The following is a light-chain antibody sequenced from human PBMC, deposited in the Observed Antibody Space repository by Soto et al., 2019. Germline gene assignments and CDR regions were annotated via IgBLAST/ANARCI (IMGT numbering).Light chain of an antibody. J-gene: IGLJ2*01. CDR1: SSDVGGYNY. V-gene: IGLV2-8*01. CDR2: EIS. Sequence: QSALTQPRSASGSPGQPVTISSTGTSSDVGGYNYVSWYQQHPGKAPKLMIYEISKRPSGVPDRFSGSKSGNTASLTVSGLQAEHEADYYCSSYGGSNNVLFGGGTKLTVL. CDR3: SSYGGSNNVL.